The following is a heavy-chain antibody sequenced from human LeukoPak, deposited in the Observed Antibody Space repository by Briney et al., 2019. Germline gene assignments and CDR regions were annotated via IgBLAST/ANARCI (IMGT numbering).Heavy chain of an antibody. CDR1: GYTFTGYY. CDR2: INPNSGGT. CDR3: ARAVAGTPLFDY. J-gene: IGHJ4*02. V-gene: IGHV1-2*02. Sequence: ASVKVSCKASGYTFTGYYMHWVRQAPGQGLEWMGWINPNSGGTNYAQKFQGRVTMTRDTSISTAYMELSRLRSDDTGVYYCARAVAGTPLFDYWGQGTLVTVSS. D-gene: IGHD6-19*01.